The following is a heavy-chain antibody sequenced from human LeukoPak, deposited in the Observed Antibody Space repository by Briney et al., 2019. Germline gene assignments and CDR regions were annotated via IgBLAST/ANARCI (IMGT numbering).Heavy chain of an antibody. J-gene: IGHJ4*02. D-gene: IGHD6-13*01. CDR3: ARGGGSWYYWGRGTFDY. CDR1: GGSISSSNW. CDR2: IYRSGST. V-gene: IGHV4-4*02. Sequence: SETLSLTCAVSGGSISSSNWWSWVRQPPGKGLEWIGEIYRSGSTNYNPSLKSRVTISVDKSKNQFSLKLSSVTAADTAVYYCARGGGSWYYWGRGTFDYWGQGTLVTVSS.